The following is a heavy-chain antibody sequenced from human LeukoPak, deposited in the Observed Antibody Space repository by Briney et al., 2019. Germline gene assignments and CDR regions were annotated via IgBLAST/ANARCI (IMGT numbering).Heavy chain of an antibody. J-gene: IGHJ4*02. V-gene: IGHV4-38-2*02. Sequence: PSETLSLTCTVSGYSISSGYYWGWIRQPLGKGLEWIGSIYHSGSTYYNPSLKSRVTISVDTSKNQFSLKLSSVTAADTAVYYCASRGSYYDWRFDYWGQGTLVTVSS. CDR1: GYSISSGYY. CDR2: IYHSGST. CDR3: ASRGSYYDWRFDY. D-gene: IGHD1-26*01.